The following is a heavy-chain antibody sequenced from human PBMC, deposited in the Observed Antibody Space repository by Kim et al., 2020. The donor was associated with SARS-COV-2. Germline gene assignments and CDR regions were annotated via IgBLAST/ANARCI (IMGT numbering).Heavy chain of an antibody. D-gene: IGHD3-22*01. V-gene: IGHV3-23*01. CDR1: GFTFSNYG. J-gene: IGHJ4*01. CDR3: CHFRGAWFLYYY. Sequence: GGSLRLSCAASGFTFSNYGMTWVRQAPGKGLEWVSSITSGGITYYAASAKGRLTISSDNTTNILHLQQNSIRAADTAVYYCCHFRGAWFLYYYCGHGT. CDR2: ITSGGIT.